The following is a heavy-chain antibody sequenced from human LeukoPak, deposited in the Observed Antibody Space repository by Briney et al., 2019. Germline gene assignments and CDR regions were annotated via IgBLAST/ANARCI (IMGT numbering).Heavy chain of an antibody. Sequence: PSETLSLTCTVSGGSISSSSHYWGWIRQPPGKGLEWIGSMYYRGSTYHNPSLKSRVTISVDTSKNQFSLKLSSVTAADTAVYYCAREDSGYDDAFDIWGQGTMVTVSS. V-gene: IGHV4-39*07. D-gene: IGHD5-12*01. CDR2: MYYRGST. CDR1: GGSISSSSHY. CDR3: AREDSGYDDAFDI. J-gene: IGHJ3*02.